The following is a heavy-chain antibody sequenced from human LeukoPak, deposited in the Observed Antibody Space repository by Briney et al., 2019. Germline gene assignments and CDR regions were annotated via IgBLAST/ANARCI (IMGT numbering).Heavy chain of an antibody. J-gene: IGHJ4*02. CDR1: GGSFSGYY. CDR2: INHSGST. D-gene: IGHD3-22*01. CDR3: ARARRGYDSSGYYYAGGYFDY. V-gene: IGHV4-34*01. Sequence: SETLSLTCAVYGGSFSGYYWSWIRQPPGKGLEWIGEINHSGSTNYNPSLKSRVTISVDTSKNQFSLKLSSVTAADTAVYYCARARRGYDSSGYYYAGGYFDYWGQGTLVTVSS.